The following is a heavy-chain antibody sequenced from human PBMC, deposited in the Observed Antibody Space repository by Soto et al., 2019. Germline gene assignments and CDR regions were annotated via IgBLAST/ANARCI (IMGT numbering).Heavy chain of an antibody. V-gene: IGHV4-39*01. D-gene: IGHD3-10*01. J-gene: IGHJ4*02. CDR3: ARPRWGSGIYSGLIDF. CDR1: GGSISSSSYH. CDR2: VYYSGST. Sequence: QMQLQESGPGLVKPSETLSLTCTVSGGSISSSSYHWGWVRQPPGKGLEWIGTVYYSGSTNYNPSLQSRVTILVDTSQNQISLRLRSVTAADTAVYYCARPRWGSGIYSGLIDFWGQGTQVTVSS.